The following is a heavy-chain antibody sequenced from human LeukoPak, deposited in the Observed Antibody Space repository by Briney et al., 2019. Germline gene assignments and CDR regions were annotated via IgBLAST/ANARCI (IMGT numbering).Heavy chain of an antibody. D-gene: IGHD5-12*01. J-gene: IGHJ5*02. CDR1: GGSITNYY. CDR3: VRSESGTYDWFDP. Sequence: PSETLSLTCTVSGGSITNYYWSWLRQPPGKGLEGIGYIYYSGTNNYNPSLKSRVTISVDTSKNQFSLKVNSVTAADTAVYYCVRSESGTYDWFDPWGQGTLVTVSS. CDR2: IYYSGTN. V-gene: IGHV4-59*01.